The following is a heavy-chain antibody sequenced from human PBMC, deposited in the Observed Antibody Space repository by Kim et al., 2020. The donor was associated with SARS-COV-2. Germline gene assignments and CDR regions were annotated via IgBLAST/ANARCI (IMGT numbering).Heavy chain of an antibody. CDR1: GGSFSGYY. Sequence: SETLSLTCAVYGGSFSGYYWSWIRQPPGKGLEWIGEINHSGSTNYKPSFKSRVTISVDTSKNQFSLKLCSVTAADTAVYYCARRAGQQLGLDVWGQGTTVTGSS. V-gene: IGHV4-34*01. CDR2: INHSGST. J-gene: IGHJ6*02. D-gene: IGHD6-13*01. CDR3: ARRAGQQLGLDV.